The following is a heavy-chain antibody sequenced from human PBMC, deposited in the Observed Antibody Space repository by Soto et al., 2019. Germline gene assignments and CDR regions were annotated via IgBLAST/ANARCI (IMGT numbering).Heavy chain of an antibody. CDR3: ARGGRDGFDI. CDR2: VYISGST. Sequence: QVQLQESGPGLVKPSETLSLTCTVSGGSISTYYWNWIRQSAGKGLEWIGRVYISGSTNYHPSLKSRVAMSVDTSNNQFSLKVTSVTAADTAVYHCARGGRDGFDIWGQGTMVTVSS. CDR1: GGSISTYY. J-gene: IGHJ3*02. V-gene: IGHV4-4*07.